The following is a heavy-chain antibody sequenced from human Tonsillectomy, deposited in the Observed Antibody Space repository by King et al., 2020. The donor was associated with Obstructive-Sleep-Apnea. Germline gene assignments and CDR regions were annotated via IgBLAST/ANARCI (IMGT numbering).Heavy chain of an antibody. D-gene: IGHD6-19*01. Sequence: LVQSGAEVKKPGEYLRISCKGSGYSFTNYWINWVRQMPGKGMEWMGMIDPTASYTNFSPSFQGHVTISADRSISTAYLQWSSLKASDSAMYYCARQDTYSSGQYYFDYWGQGTLVTVSS. V-gene: IGHV5-10-1*03. CDR2: IDPTASYT. CDR3: ARQDTYSSGQYYFDY. CDR1: GYSFTNYW. J-gene: IGHJ4*02.